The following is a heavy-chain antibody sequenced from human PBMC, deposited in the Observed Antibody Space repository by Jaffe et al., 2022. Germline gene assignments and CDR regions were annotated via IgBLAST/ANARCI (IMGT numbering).Heavy chain of an antibody. Sequence: QVQLVESGGGVVQPGGSLRLSCAASGFTFSSYGMHWVRQAPGKGLEWVAFIRYDGSNKYYADSVKGRFTISRDNSKNTLYLQMNSLRAEDTAVYYCAKRQRVDDYVWGSYRYDAFDIWGQGTMVTVSS. V-gene: IGHV3-30*02. CDR2: IRYDGSNK. CDR3: AKRQRVDDYVWGSYRYDAFDI. D-gene: IGHD3-16*02. CDR1: GFTFSSYG. J-gene: IGHJ3*02.